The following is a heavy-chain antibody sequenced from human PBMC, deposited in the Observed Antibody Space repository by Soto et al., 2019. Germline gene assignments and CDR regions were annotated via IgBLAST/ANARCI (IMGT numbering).Heavy chain of an antibody. CDR2: INPIGGST. D-gene: IGHD2-15*01. CDR3: AADILVVVAAHSEPDYFDY. J-gene: IGHJ4*02. Sequence: GASVKVSCKASGYTFTSYYMHWVRQAPGQGLEWMGIINPIGGSTSYAQKFQGRVTMTRDTSTSTVYMELSSLRSEDTAVYYCAADILVVVAAHSEPDYFDYWGQGTLVTVSS. CDR1: GYTFTSYY. V-gene: IGHV1-46*03.